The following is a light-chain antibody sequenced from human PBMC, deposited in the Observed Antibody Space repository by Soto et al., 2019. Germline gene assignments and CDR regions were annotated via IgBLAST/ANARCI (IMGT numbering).Light chain of an antibody. CDR1: QSVRSN. CDR3: QQYNNWPPIT. Sequence: SVSPGERATLSCRASQSVRSNLAWYQQKPGQAPRLLIYGAFTRATGIPARFSGSGSGTEFTLTISSLQSEDFAVYYCQQYNNWPPITFGQGTRLEIK. CDR2: GAF. J-gene: IGKJ5*01. V-gene: IGKV3-15*01.